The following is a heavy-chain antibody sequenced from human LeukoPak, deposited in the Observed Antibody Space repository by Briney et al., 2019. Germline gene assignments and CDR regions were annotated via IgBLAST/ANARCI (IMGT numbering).Heavy chain of an antibody. CDR3: VRDFDDLLITGGCHV. CDR2: ISMSSTTI. J-gene: IGHJ3*01. Sequence: PGGSLRLSCAASGFTFNDYYMSWIRQAPGKGLEWVSYISMSSTTIYYADSVKGRFTIFRDNAKNSVYLQMNSLRAEDTAVYYCVRDFDDLLITGGCHVWGQGTLVTVSP. V-gene: IGHV3-11*04. CDR1: GFTFNDYY. D-gene: IGHD2-8*02.